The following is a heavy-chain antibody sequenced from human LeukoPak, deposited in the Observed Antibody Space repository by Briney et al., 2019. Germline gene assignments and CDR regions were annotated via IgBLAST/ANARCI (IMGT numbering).Heavy chain of an antibody. CDR3: AKDHLGYCSSTSCSGGSDY. D-gene: IGHD2-2*01. V-gene: IGHV3-30*02. J-gene: IGHJ4*02. Sequence: GGSLRLSCAASGFTFSSYGMHWVRQAPGEGLEWVAFIRYDGSNKYYADSVKGRFTISRDNSKNTLYLQMNSLRAEDTAVYYCAKDHLGYCSSTSCSGGSDYWGQGTLVTVSS. CDR2: IRYDGSNK. CDR1: GFTFSSYG.